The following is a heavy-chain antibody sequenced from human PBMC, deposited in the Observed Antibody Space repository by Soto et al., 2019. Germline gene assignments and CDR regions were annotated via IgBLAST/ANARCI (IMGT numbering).Heavy chain of an antibody. J-gene: IGHJ4*02. D-gene: IGHD3-22*01. Sequence: QVQLVQSGAEVQKPGSSVKVSCKASGGTFSSYAISWVRQAPGQGLEWMGGIIPIFGTANYAQKFQGRVTITADESTSTAYMELSSLRSEDTAVYFCARDPSSSSYFDSSGYYSTFYFDYRGQGTLVTVSS. CDR2: IIPIFGTA. CDR1: GGTFSSYA. V-gene: IGHV1-69*01. CDR3: ARDPSSSSYFDSSGYYSTFYFDY.